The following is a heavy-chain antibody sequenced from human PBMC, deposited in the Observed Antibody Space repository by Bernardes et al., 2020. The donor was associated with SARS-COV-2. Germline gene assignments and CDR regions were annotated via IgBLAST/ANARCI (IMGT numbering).Heavy chain of an antibody. CDR3: ARDVTDSNGYNLLH. CDR1: GFTFSYSV. Sequence: GGSLRLFCVVSGFTFSYSVMHCVRQAPGKVLDWVAFIFYDGEGKYHADSVRGRFTITRENSRNTLYLQMNSLRAEDAGVYYCARDVTDSNGYNLLHWGQGALVTVSS. J-gene: IGHJ4*02. V-gene: IGHV3-30*12. D-gene: IGHD1-1*01. CDR2: IFYDGEGK.